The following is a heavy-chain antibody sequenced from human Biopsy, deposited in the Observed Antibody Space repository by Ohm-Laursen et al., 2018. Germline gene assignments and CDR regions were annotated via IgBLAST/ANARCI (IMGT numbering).Heavy chain of an antibody. CDR2: IYNSETT. CDR3: ARHPTGFWFDP. Sequence: SDTLSLTCTVSGDSISTSTTYYWARLRQPPGKGLEWIGSIYNSETTFYNPSLKSRVAISVDTSTNQFSLKVSSVTAADTALYHCARHPTGFWFDPWGHGTLVTVSS. V-gene: IGHV4-39*01. CDR1: GDSISTSTTYY. J-gene: IGHJ5*02.